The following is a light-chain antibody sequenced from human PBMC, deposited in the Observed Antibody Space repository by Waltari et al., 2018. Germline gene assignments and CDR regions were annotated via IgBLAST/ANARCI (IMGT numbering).Light chain of an antibody. CDR1: QSILSQSNNMNN. Sequence: DIVMTQSPDSLSLSLCERATITCRSSQSILSQSNNMNNLTWYQQKPGQSPKVLIYWASTRESGVPDRFIGSGSGTDFTLTITSLQAEDVAVYFCQQFYSSPLTFGGGTRVEIK. CDR3: QQFYSSPLT. J-gene: IGKJ4*01. CDR2: WAS. V-gene: IGKV4-1*01.